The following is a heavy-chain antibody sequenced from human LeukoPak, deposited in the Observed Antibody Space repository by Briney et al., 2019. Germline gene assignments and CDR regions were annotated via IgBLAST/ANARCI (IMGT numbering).Heavy chain of an antibody. J-gene: IGHJ4*02. CDR3: AKMMVRGVITFSY. D-gene: IGHD3-10*01. CDR2: ISGSGGST. CDR1: GFTFSSYA. Sequence: GGSPRLSCAASGFTFSSYAMSWVRQAPGKGLEWVSAISGSGGSTYYADSVKGRFTISRDNSKNTLYLQMKSLRAEDTAVYYCAKMMVRGVITFSYWGQGTLVTVSS. V-gene: IGHV3-23*01.